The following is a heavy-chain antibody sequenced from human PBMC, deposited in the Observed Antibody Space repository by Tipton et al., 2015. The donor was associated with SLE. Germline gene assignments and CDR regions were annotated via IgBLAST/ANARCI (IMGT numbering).Heavy chain of an antibody. CDR1: GGSISSHY. Sequence: TLSLTCTVSGGSISSHYWSWIRQPPGKGLEWIGDIYYSGSTNYNPSLKSRVTISVDTSKNQFSLKLSSVTAADTAVYYCARDELADWIQGRNWFDPWGQGTLVTVSS. V-gene: IGHV4-59*11. CDR3: ARDELADWIQGRNWFDP. CDR2: IYYSGST. J-gene: IGHJ5*02. D-gene: IGHD5-18*01.